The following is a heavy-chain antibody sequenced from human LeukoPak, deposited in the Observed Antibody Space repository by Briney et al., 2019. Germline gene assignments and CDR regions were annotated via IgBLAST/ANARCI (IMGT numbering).Heavy chain of an antibody. CDR1: GFTFSSNA. Sequence: GGSLRLSCAASGFTFSSNAMHWVRQAPGKGREWVAVISLIGSNKYYADSVKVRFTISRDHSKNTLYLQMNSLRAEDTAVYYCARAIAAAGAGYYYYYYGMDVWGQGTTVTVSS. V-gene: IGHV3-30-3*01. J-gene: IGHJ6*02. CDR3: ARAIAAAGAGYYYYYYGMDV. D-gene: IGHD6-13*01. CDR2: ISLIGSNK.